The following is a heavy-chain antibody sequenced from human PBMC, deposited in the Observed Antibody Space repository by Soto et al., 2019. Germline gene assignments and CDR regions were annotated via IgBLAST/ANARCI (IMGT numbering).Heavy chain of an antibody. CDR1: GFTFSSYA. Sequence: QVQLVESGGGVVQPGRSLRLSCAASGFTFSSYAMHWVRQAPGKGLEWVAVISYDGSNKYYADSVKGRFTISRDNSKNTLYMQMNSRRAEDTAVYYCARGDAYGDRKTDWGQVTLGTVAS. J-gene: IGHJ1*01. V-gene: IGHV3-30-3*01. CDR3: ARGDAYGDRKTD. D-gene: IGHD4-17*01. CDR2: ISYDGSNK.